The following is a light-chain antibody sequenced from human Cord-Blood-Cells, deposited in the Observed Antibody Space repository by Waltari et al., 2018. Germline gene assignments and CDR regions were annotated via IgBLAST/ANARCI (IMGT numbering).Light chain of an antibody. V-gene: IGKV3-15*01. Sequence: EIVMTQSPATLSVSPGERATLPCRASQSVSSNLAWYQQKPGQAPRLLIYGASTRATGIPARFSGSGSGTEFTLTISSLQSEDFAVYYCQQYNNWPRKGRDHMYTFGQGTKLEIK. CDR2: GAS. CDR1: QSVSSN. CDR3: QQYNNWPRKGRDHMYT. J-gene: IGKJ2*01.